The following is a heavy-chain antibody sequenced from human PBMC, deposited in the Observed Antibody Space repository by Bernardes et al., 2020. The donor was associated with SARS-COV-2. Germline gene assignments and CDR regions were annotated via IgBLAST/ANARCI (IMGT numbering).Heavy chain of an antibody. Sequence: SETLSLTCTVSGVSITSGDYYWSWIRQDPGKGLEWIGFIYKSGSTSYNPSLKSLVTMSVHTSKNQFSLNLRSVTPADTAVYYCARLVGPSTFDAFDIWGQGRMVIVSS. V-gene: IGHV4-31*01. CDR2: IYKSGST. J-gene: IGHJ3*02. D-gene: IGHD1-26*01. CDR3: ARLVGPSTFDAFDI. CDR1: GVSITSGDYY.